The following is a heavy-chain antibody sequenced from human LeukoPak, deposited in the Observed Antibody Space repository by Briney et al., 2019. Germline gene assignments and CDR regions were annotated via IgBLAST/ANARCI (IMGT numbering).Heavy chain of an antibody. CDR3: ARETSPGCMDV. Sequence: GGSLRLSCAASGLTFSSYWMHWVRQAPGKGLVWVSRINSDGRRTSYADSVKGRFTISREKAKNTLYLKINSLRAEDRVVYYCARETSPGCMDVWGQGTTVTVSS. V-gene: IGHV3-74*01. CDR2: INSDGRRT. D-gene: IGHD6-25*01. CDR1: GLTFSSYW. J-gene: IGHJ6*02.